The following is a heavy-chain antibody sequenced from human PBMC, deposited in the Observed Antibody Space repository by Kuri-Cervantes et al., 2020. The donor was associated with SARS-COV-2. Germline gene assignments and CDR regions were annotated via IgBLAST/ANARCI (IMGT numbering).Heavy chain of an antibody. CDR2: INPNSGGT. Sequence: ASVKVSCKASGYTFTGYYTHWVRQAPGQGLEWMGWINPNSGGTNYAQKFQGRVTMTRDTSISTAYMELSRLRSDDTAVYYCARDPSSSSWYYYYGMDVWGQGTTVTVSS. CDR1: GYTFTGYY. J-gene: IGHJ6*02. D-gene: IGHD6-13*01. CDR3: ARDPSSSSWYYYYGMDV. V-gene: IGHV1-2*02.